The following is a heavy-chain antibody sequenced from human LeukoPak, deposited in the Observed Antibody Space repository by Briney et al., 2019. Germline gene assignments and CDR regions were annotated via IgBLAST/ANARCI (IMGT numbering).Heavy chain of an antibody. CDR1: GGSISTTSYY. CDR3: ARGPYGDYYEAWYYGMDV. Sequence: SETPSLTCTVSGGSISTTSYYWGWIRQPPGKGLEWIGSIYYSGSTYYNPSLKSRVTISVDTSKNQFSLKLSSVTAADTAVYYCARGPYGDYYEAWYYGMDVWGQGTTVTVSS. CDR2: IYYSGST. J-gene: IGHJ6*02. V-gene: IGHV4-39*01. D-gene: IGHD4-17*01.